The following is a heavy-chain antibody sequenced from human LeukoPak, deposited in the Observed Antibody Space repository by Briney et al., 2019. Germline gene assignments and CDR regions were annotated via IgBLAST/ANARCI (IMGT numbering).Heavy chain of an antibody. Sequence: GGSLRLSCAAPGFTFSSYAMSWVRQAPGKGLEWVSAISGSGGSTYYADSVKGRFTISRDNSKNTLYLQMNSLRAEDTAVYYCAKMYFDWLGYFDYWGQGTLVTVSS. CDR1: GFTFSSYA. V-gene: IGHV3-23*01. CDR2: ISGSGGST. D-gene: IGHD3-9*01. J-gene: IGHJ4*02. CDR3: AKMYFDWLGYFDY.